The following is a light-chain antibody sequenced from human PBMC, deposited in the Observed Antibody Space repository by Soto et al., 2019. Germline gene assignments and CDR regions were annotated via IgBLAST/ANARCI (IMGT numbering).Light chain of an antibody. Sequence: QSALTQPASVSGSPGQSITISCTGTSSDVGGYNFVSWFQHHPGKAPKVMIYEVSNRPSGVSNRFSGSKSGNTASLTISGLQAEDEADYYYTSYTSSSIFYVFGTGTKVTAL. J-gene: IGLJ1*01. CDR1: SSDVGGYNF. V-gene: IGLV2-14*01. CDR3: TSYTSSSIFYV. CDR2: EVS.